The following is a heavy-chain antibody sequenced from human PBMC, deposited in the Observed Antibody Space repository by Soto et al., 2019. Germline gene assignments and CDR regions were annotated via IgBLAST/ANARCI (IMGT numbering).Heavy chain of an antibody. CDR1: GFTFSSYS. V-gene: IGHV3-21*01. CDR2: ISSSSSYI. CDR3: ARGGVVVPAAINY. J-gene: IGHJ4*02. Sequence: EVQLVESGGGLVKPGGSLRLSCAASGFTFSSYSMNWVRQAPGKGLEWVSSISSSSSYIYYADSVKGRFTISRDNAKNSLYLQMNSLRAEDTAVCYCARGGVVVPAAINYWGQGTLVTVSS. D-gene: IGHD2-2*01.